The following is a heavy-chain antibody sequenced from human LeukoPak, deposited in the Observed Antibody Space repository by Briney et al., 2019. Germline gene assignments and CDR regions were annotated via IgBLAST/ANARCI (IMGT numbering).Heavy chain of an antibody. D-gene: IGHD3-10*01. J-gene: IGHJ4*02. CDR1: GGTFSSYA. CDR2: IIPILGIA. CDR3: ARDPSMVRGSFSIDF. Sequence: SVKVSCKASGGTFSSYAISWVRQAPGQGLEWMGRIIPILGIANYAQKFQGRVTITADKSTSTAYMELSSLRSEDTAVYYCARDPSMVRGSFSIDFWGQGTLVTVSS. V-gene: IGHV1-69*04.